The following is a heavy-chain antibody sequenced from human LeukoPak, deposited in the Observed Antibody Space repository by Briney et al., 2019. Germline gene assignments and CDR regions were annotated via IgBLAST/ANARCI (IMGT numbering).Heavy chain of an antibody. CDR1: GFTCSSHG. CDR2: ISSSSSYI. V-gene: IGHV3-21*04. Sequence: GGSLRLSCAASGFTCSSHGMSWVRQAPGKGLGWVSAISSSSSYIYYADSVKGRFTISRDNAKKSLYLQMNSLRAEDTALYYCARVWGNNWFDPWGQGTLVTVSS. D-gene: IGHD3-16*01. CDR3: ARVWGNNWFDP. J-gene: IGHJ5*02.